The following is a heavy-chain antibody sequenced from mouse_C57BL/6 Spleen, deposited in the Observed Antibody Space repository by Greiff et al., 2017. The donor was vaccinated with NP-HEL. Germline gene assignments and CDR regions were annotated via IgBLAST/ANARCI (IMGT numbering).Heavy chain of an antibody. CDR2: IRNKANGYTT. CDR1: GFTFTDYY. J-gene: IGHJ4*01. Sequence: EVKLMEPGGGLAQPGGSLSRSCAASGFTFTDYYMSWVRQPPGKALEWLGFIRNKANGYTTEYIASVKGRFTISRDNFQSILYLQMNALRAEDSATYDGARYSCDSRIYEAMGYWGRGTSATV. D-gene: IGHD1-1*01. V-gene: IGHV7-3*01. CDR3: ARYSCDSRIYEAMGY.